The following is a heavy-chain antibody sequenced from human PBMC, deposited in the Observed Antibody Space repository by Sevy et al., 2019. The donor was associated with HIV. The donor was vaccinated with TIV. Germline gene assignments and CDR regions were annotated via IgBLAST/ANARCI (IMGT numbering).Heavy chain of an antibody. CDR3: ARAVSGY. J-gene: IGHJ4*02. V-gene: IGHV4-4*07. CDR2: FCTNGGT. D-gene: IGHD1-26*01. CDR1: GVSVSNNC. Sequence: SETLSLTCSVSGVSVSNNCWSWIRQPAGKGLEWIGRFCTNGGTNYNPSLKSRVTMSEDTSKNQFSLELSSVTAADTAVYYCARAVSGYWGQGTLATVSS.